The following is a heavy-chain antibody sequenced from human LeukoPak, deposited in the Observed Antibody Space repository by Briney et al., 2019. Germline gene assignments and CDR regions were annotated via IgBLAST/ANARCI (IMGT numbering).Heavy chain of an antibody. J-gene: IGHJ4*02. V-gene: IGHV4-34*01. CDR3: ARRGYYDSSGDYYDVSFDY. CDR2: INHSGST. CDR1: GGSFSGYY. Sequence: SETLSLTCAVYGGSFSGYYWSWIRQPPGKGLEWIGEINHSGSTNYNPSLKSRVTISVDTSKNQFFLKLSSVIAADTAVYYCARRGYYDSSGDYYDVSFDYWGQGTLVTVSS. D-gene: IGHD3-22*01.